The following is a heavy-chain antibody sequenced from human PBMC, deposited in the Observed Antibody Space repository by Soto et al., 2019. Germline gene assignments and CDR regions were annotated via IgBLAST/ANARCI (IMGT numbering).Heavy chain of an antibody. CDR2: IYYSGST. D-gene: IGHD1-26*01. Sequence: PSETLSLTCTVSGGSISSSSYYWGWIRQPPGKGLEWIGSIYYSGSTYYNPSLKSRVTISVDTSKNQFSLTLSSVTAADTAVYYCASGGATTRFDYWGQGTLVTVSS. CDR1: GGSISSSSYY. CDR3: ASGGATTRFDY. V-gene: IGHV4-39*01. J-gene: IGHJ4*02.